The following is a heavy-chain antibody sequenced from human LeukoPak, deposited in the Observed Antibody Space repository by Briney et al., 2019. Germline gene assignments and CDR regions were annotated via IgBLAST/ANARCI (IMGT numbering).Heavy chain of an antibody. V-gene: IGHV3-53*04. CDR2: IYSGGST. D-gene: IGHD3-22*01. Sequence: GGSLILSCAASGFTVSSNYMSWVRQAPGKGLEWVSVIYSGGSTYYADSVKGRFTISRNNSKNTLSLQMNSLRAEDTAVYYCARYYDSSGLDYWGQGTLVTVSS. J-gene: IGHJ4*02. CDR3: ARYYDSSGLDY. CDR1: GFTVSSNY.